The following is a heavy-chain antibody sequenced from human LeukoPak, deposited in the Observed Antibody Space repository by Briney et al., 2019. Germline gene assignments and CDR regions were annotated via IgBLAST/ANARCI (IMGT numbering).Heavy chain of an antibody. J-gene: IGHJ6*03. CDR2: IRYDGSNK. CDR3: ARGIAGRYYYYYMDV. V-gene: IGHV3-30*02. D-gene: IGHD6-13*01. CDR1: GFTFSSYG. Sequence: GGSLRLSCAASGFTFSSYGMHWVRQAPGKGLEWVAFIRYDGSNKYYADSVKGRFTISRDNSKNTLYLQMNSLRAEDTAVYYCARGIAGRYYYYYMDVWGKGTTVTVSS.